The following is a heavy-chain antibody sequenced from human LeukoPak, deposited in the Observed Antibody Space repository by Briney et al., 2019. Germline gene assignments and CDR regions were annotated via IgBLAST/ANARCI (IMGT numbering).Heavy chain of an antibody. D-gene: IGHD6-19*01. CDR2: IKEDGSQE. V-gene: IGHV3-7*01. J-gene: IGHJ4*02. CDR3: ARGREITVSGTDYFHF. CDR1: GFSFFNHW. Sequence: GGSLRLSCAASGFSFFNHWMSWVRQAPGKGLEWVATIKEDGSQEDYVDSVKGRFTISRDNARSSLYLQMNSQRVEDTAVYYCARGREITVSGTDYFHFWDQGPLVTVSS.